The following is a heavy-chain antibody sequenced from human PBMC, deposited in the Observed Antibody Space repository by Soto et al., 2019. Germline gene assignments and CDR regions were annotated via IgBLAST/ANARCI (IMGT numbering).Heavy chain of an antibody. D-gene: IGHD5-18*01. J-gene: IGHJ4*02. CDR1: GFTVSSNY. CDR3: AREPGYSYGYYFDY. V-gene: IGHV3-53*04. Sequence: GSLRLSCAASGFTVSSNYMSWVRQAPGKGLEWVSVIYSGGSTYYADSVKGRFTISRHNSKNTLYLQMNSLRAEDTAVYYCAREPGYSYGYYFDYWGQGTLVTVSS. CDR2: IYSGGST.